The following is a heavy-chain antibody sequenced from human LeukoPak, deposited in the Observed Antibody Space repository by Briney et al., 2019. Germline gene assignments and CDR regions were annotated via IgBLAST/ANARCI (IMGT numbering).Heavy chain of an antibody. CDR1: GFTVSSNS. CDR3: ARRAGAYTHPYDY. V-gene: IGHV3-53*01. CDR2: IYSAGNT. D-gene: IGHD3-16*01. Sequence: GGSLRHSCTVSGFTVSSNSMSWVRQAPGKGLEWVSFIYSAGNTHYSDSVKGRFTISIDNSKNTLYLQMNSLRAEDTAVYYCARRAGAYTHPYDYWGQGTLVTVSS. J-gene: IGHJ4*02.